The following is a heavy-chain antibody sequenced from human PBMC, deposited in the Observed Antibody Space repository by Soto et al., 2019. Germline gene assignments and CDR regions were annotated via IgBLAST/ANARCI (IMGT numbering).Heavy chain of an antibody. CDR3: AKDIVLMVYAGNFDY. Sequence: QVQLVESGGGVVQPGRSLRLSCAASGFTVSSYGMHWVRQAPGKGLEWVAVISYDGINEDYADSVKGRFTISRDNSKNTLYLQMNSLRAEDTAVYYCAKDIVLMVYAGNFDYWGQGTLVTVSS. V-gene: IGHV3-30*18. J-gene: IGHJ4*02. D-gene: IGHD2-8*01. CDR1: GFTVSSYG. CDR2: ISYDGINE.